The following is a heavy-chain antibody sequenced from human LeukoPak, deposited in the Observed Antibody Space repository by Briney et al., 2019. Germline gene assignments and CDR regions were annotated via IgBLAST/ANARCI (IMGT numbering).Heavy chain of an antibody. Sequence: PGGSLRLSCAASGFTFDDYAMHWVRQAPGKGLEWVSGISWNSGSIGYADSVKGRFTISRDNAKNSLYLQMNSLRAEDTALYYCATTSPTNFDYWGQGTLVTVSS. J-gene: IGHJ4*02. V-gene: IGHV3-9*01. CDR3: ATTSPTNFDY. CDR1: GFTFDDYA. CDR2: ISWNSGSI.